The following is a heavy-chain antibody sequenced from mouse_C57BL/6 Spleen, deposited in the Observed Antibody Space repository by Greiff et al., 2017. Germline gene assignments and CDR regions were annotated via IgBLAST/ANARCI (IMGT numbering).Heavy chain of an antibody. V-gene: IGHV1-54*01. CDR2: INPGSGGN. J-gene: IGHJ3*01. CDR1: GYAFTNYL. D-gene: IGHD2-1*01. CDR3: ARSEDGNWFAY. Sequence: QVQLQQSGAELVRPGTSVKVSCKASGYAFTNYLIEWVKQRPGQGLEWIGVINPGSGGNNYNEKFKGKATLTADKSSSTAYMQLSSLTSEDSAVYFCARSEDGNWFAYWGQGTLVTVSA.